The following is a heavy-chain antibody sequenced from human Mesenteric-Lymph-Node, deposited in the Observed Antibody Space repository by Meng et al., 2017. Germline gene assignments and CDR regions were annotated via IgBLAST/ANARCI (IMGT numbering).Heavy chain of an antibody. CDR2: ISRSGNTI. V-gene: IGHV3-11*04. CDR1: GFTFSDYY. CDR3: ARYYYDSSAYYYPLYYYGMDV. Sequence: GESLKISCAASGFTFSDYYMSWVRQTPGKGLEWLSYISRSGNTIYYADSVKGRFTVSRDNAKNSLYLQMNSLRTEDTAVYYCARYYYDSSAYYYPLYYYGMDVWGQGTTVTVSS. J-gene: IGHJ6*02. D-gene: IGHD3-22*01.